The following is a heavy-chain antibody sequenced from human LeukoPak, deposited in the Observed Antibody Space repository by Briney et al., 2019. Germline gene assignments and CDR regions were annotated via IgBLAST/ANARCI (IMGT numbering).Heavy chain of an antibody. J-gene: IGHJ5*02. D-gene: IGHD3-10*01. CDR3: ARDRAVRGVIIGGWFDP. V-gene: IGHV1-46*01. CDR1: GYTFTIYY. Sequence: ASVKVSCKASGYTFTIYYMHWVRQAPGQGLEWMGIINPSGGSTSYAQKFQGRVTMTRDTSTSTVYMELSSLRSEDTAVYYCARDRAVRGVIIGGWFDPWGQGTLVTVSS. CDR2: INPSGGST.